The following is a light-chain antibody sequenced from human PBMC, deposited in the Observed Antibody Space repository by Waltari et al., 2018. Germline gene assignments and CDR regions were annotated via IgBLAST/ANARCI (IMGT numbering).Light chain of an antibody. CDR1: GPRVSY. V-gene: IGLV3-19*01. Sequence: SSELTQDPAVSVALGQTVRITCQGEGPRVSYVSCYQQKPGQAPVLVFYGKNNRPSGIPDRFSGSTSGDTASLTISGAQAEDEADYFCHSRDTSGTHVLFGGGTTVTVL. J-gene: IGLJ3*02. CDR2: GKN. CDR3: HSRDTSGTHVL.